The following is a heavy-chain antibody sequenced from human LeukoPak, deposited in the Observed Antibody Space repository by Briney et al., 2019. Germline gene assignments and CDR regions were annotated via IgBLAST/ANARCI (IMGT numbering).Heavy chain of an antibody. Sequence: PSETLSLTCTVNGASLRGHYGIWIRQFPGKGLDWIGEINHSGSTNYNPSLKSRVTMSIDASKNQFSLKLTSVTAADTAVYYCARGGLIGWLLLPHYWGQGSLVTVSS. J-gene: IGHJ4*02. V-gene: IGHV4-34*01. CDR2: INHSGST. D-gene: IGHD6-19*01. CDR3: ARGGLIGWLLLPHY. CDR1: GASLRGHY.